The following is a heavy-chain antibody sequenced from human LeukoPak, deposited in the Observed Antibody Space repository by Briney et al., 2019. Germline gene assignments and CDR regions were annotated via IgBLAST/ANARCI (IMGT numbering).Heavy chain of an antibody. D-gene: IGHD3-22*01. Sequence: ASVKVSCKASGYTFTSYGISWVRQAPGQGLEWMGWISAYNGNTNYAQKLQGRVTMTTDTSTSTAYMELSSLRSEDTAVYYCASGITMIAYFDYWGQGTLVTVSS. CDR1: GYTFTSYG. V-gene: IGHV1-18*01. CDR2: ISAYNGNT. CDR3: ASGITMIAYFDY. J-gene: IGHJ4*02.